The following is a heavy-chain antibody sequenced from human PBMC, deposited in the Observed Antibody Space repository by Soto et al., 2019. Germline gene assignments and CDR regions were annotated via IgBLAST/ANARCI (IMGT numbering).Heavy chain of an antibody. CDR2: ISYDGSNK. Sequence: GGSLRLSCAASGFTFSSYGMHWVRQAPGKGLEWVAVISYDGSNKYYADSVKGRFTISRDNSKNTLYLQMNSLRAEDTAVYYCAKDKVDTAMAYPFDYWGQGTLVTVSS. D-gene: IGHD5-18*01. CDR3: AKDKVDTAMAYPFDY. J-gene: IGHJ4*02. CDR1: GFTFSSYG. V-gene: IGHV3-30*18.